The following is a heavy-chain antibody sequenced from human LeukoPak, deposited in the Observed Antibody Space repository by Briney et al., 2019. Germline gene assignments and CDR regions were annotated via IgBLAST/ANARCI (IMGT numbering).Heavy chain of an antibody. CDR1: GFTFSDYA. J-gene: IGHJ4*02. V-gene: IGHV3-49*04. D-gene: IGHD5-12*01. CDR2: IRSKAYGGTT. Sequence: GGSLRLSCTDSGFTFSDYAMSWVRQAPGKGLEWVGFIRSKAYGGTTEYAASVKGRFIISRDDSKSIAYLQMNSLKTEDTAVYYCTTDGDDIVTDEFDYWGQGTLVTVSS. CDR3: TTDGDDIVTDEFDY.